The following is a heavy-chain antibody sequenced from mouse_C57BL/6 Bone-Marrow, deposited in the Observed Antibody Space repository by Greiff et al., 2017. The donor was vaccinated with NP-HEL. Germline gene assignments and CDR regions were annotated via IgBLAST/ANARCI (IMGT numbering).Heavy chain of an antibody. CDR2: INPNNGGT. CDR3: ARTVRSSPWYFDV. D-gene: IGHD1-1*01. Sequence: VQLKESGPELVKPGASVKIPCKASGYTFTDYNMDWVKQSHGKSLEWIGDINPNNGGTIYNQKFKGKATLTVDKSSSTADMELRSLTSEDTAVYYCARTVRSSPWYFDVWGTGTTVTVSS. CDR1: GYTFTDYN. J-gene: IGHJ1*03. V-gene: IGHV1-18*01.